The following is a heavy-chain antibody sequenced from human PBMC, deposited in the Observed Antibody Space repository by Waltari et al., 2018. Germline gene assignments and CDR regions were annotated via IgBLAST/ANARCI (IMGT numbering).Heavy chain of an antibody. J-gene: IGHJ4*02. Sequence: QVQLVESGGGVVQPGRSLRLSCAASGFTFSSYGMHWVRQAPGKGLEWVAVISYYGSNKYYADSVKGRFTISRDNSKNTLYLQMNSLRAEDTAVYYCARALGDYWGQGTLVTVSS. V-gene: IGHV3-30*03. CDR2: ISYYGSNK. CDR1: GFTFSSYG. D-gene: IGHD7-27*01. CDR3: ARALGDY.